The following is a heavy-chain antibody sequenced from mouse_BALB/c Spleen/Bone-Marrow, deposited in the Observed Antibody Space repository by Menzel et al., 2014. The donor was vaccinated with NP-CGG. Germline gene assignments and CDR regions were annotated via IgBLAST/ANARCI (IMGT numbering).Heavy chain of an antibody. V-gene: IGHV1-7*01. CDR1: GYTFTSNW. CDR3: ASNWDVD. CDR2: INPSTGYT. J-gene: IGHJ2*01. Sequence: QVQLQQSGAELAKPGASVKMSCKASGYTFTSNWMHWVKQRPGQGLEWIGYINPSTGYTEYNQKFKDKATLTADKSSSTAYMQLSSLTSEDSAVYYCASNWDVDWGQGTTLTVSS. D-gene: IGHD4-1*01.